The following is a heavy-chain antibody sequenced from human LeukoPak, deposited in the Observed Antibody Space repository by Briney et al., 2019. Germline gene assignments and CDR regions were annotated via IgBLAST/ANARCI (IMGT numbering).Heavy chain of an antibody. CDR2: IYNGGST. D-gene: IGHD6-19*01. CDR1: GFSVSSNY. V-gene: IGHV3-66*01. Sequence: SGGSLRLSCAASGFSVSSNYMAWVRQAPGKGLEWVSVIYNGGSTKYGDSVKDRFTISRDNSKNTLHLQMSSLRAEDTALYYCARASRWLAFDDWGQGALVTVSA. CDR3: ARASRWLAFDD. J-gene: IGHJ4*02.